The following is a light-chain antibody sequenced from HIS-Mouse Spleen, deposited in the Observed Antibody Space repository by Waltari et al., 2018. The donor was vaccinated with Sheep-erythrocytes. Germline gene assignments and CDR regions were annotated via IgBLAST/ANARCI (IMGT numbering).Light chain of an antibody. V-gene: IGLV2-23*01. J-gene: IGLJ3*02. CDR2: EGS. CDR1: SSDVGSYNL. CDR3: CSYAGSSVWV. Sequence: QSALTQPASVSGSPGQSITIPCTGTSSDVGSYNLFSWYQQHPGQAPKLMIYEGSKRPSGVSNRFSGSKSGNTASLTISGLQAEDEADYYCCSYAGSSVWVFGGGTKLTVL.